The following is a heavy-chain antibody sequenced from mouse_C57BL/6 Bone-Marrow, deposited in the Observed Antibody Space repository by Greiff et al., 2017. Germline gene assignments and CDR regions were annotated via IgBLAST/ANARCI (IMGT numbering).Heavy chain of an antibody. D-gene: IGHD4-1*01. V-gene: IGHV1-81*01. J-gene: IGHJ4*01. CDR2: IYPRSGNT. CDR3: ASGPANWDVDYAMDY. Sequence: VQLQQSGAELARPGASVKLSCKASGYTFTSYGISWVKQRTGQGLEWIGEIYPRSGNTYYNEKFKGKATLTADKSSSPAYMALRSLTSEDSAVYFCASGPANWDVDYAMDYWGQGTSVTVSS. CDR1: GYTFTSYG.